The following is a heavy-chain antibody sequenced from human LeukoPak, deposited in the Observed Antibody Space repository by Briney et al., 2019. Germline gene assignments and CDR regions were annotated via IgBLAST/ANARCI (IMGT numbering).Heavy chain of an antibody. CDR3: ARDRGPDWWGSFDF. D-gene: IGHD3-16*01. CDR1: GYTFTGHY. Sequence: ASLKVSCKASGYTFTGHYMHWVRQAPGQGLEWMGWINPNSGGTNYEQKFQGRVTMTRDTSSGTVYVELSRLTSDDTAVYYCARDRGPDWWGSFDFWGQGTLVTVSS. V-gene: IGHV1-2*02. CDR2: INPNSGGT. J-gene: IGHJ4*02.